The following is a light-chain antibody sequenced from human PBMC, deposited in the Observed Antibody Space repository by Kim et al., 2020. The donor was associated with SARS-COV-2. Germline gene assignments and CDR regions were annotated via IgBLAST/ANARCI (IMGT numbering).Light chain of an antibody. J-gene: IGKJ2*01. CDR1: QSVSNSY. CDR3: HQYGSSPYT. Sequence: EIVLTQSPGTLSLSPGERATLSCRASQSVSNSYLAWYQQKPGQAPRLLIYGASSRATGIPDRFSGTGSGTDFTLTISRLEPEDFAVYHCHQYGSSPYTFGQGTKLEI. CDR2: GAS. V-gene: IGKV3-20*01.